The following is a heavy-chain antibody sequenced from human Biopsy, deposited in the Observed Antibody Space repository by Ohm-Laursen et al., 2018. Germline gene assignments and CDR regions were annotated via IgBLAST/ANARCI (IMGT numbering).Heavy chain of an antibody. D-gene: IGHD2-15*01. J-gene: IGHJ4*02. V-gene: IGHV3-74*01. Sequence: SLRLSCAASGFTFSTYWMHWVRQAPGKGLVWVSRINRDESSTSYADFVEGRFTISRDNAKNTLYLQMNSLRAEDTAVYYCARGGAGGGDYWGQGTLVTVSS. CDR1: GFTFSTYW. CDR2: INRDESST. CDR3: ARGGAGGGDY.